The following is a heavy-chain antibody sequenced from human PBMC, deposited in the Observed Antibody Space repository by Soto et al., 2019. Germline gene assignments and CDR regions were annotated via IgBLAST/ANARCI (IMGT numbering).Heavy chain of an antibody. J-gene: IGHJ4*02. CDR1: GGSISSSSYY. V-gene: IGHV4-39*01. Sequence: QLQLQESGPGLVKPSETLSLTCTVSGGSISSSSYYWGWIRQPPGKGLEWIGSIYYSGSTYYNPSLKSRVTISVDTSKNQFSLKLSSVTAADTAVYYCARHALIQLWPHYFDYWGQGTLVTVSS. CDR2: IYYSGST. D-gene: IGHD5-18*01. CDR3: ARHALIQLWPHYFDY.